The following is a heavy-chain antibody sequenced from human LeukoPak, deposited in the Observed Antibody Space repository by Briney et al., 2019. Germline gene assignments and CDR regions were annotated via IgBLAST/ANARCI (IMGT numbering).Heavy chain of an antibody. J-gene: IGHJ4*02. V-gene: IGHV1-2*02. CDR2: INPNSGGT. CDR1: GYTFTGYY. CDR3: ARAYYDSSGYYYEAIDY. Sequence: ASVKVSCKASGYTFTGYYMHWVRQAPGQGLEWMGWINPNSGGTNYAQKFQGRVTMTRNTSISTAYMELSSLRSDDTAVYYCARAYYDSSGYYYEAIDYWGQGTLVTVSS. D-gene: IGHD3-22*01.